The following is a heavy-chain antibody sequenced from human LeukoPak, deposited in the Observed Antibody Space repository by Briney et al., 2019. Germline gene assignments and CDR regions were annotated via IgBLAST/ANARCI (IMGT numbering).Heavy chain of an antibody. CDR3: ARGQAGGWRYYFDY. J-gene: IGHJ4*02. D-gene: IGHD6-19*01. Sequence: ASVKVSCKASGYTFTGYYMHWVRQAPGQGLEWMGWINPNSGNTGYAQKFQGRVTMTRNTSISTAYMELSSLRSEDTAVYYCARGQAGGWRYYFDYWGQGTLVTVSS. CDR2: INPNSGNT. V-gene: IGHV1-8*02. CDR1: GYTFTGYY.